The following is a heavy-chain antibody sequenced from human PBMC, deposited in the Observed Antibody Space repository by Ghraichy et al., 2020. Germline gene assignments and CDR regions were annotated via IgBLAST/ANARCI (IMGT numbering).Heavy chain of an antibody. CDR2: IYYSGST. CDR1: GGSISSYY. V-gene: IGHV4-59*01. CDR3: ARDHSVGDWGTTVYYGMDV. Sequence: SETLSLTCTVSGGSISSYYWSWIRQPPGKGLEWIGYIYYSGSTNYNPSLKSRVTISVDTSKNQFSLKLSSVTAADTAVYYCARDHSVGDWGTTVYYGMDVWGQGTTVTVSS. J-gene: IGHJ6*02. D-gene: IGHD4-17*01.